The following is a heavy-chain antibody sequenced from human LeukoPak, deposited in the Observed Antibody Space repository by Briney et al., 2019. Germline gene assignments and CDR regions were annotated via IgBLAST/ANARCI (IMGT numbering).Heavy chain of an antibody. V-gene: IGHV4-4*07. CDR3: ARDGSRGYSDSYYGY. CDR2: IYTSGNN. Sequence: PSETLSLTCTVSGDSISNYYWSWIRQPAGKGLEWIGHIYTSGNNNYNPSLKSRVTMSVDTSKNQFSLKLSSVTAADTAVYYCARDGSRGYSDSYYGYWGQGTLVTVSS. D-gene: IGHD6-13*01. J-gene: IGHJ4*02. CDR1: GDSISNYY.